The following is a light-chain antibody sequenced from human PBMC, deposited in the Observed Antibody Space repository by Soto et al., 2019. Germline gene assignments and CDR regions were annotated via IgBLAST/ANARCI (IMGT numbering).Light chain of an antibody. J-gene: IGLJ2*01. V-gene: IGLV1-51*01. CDR3: GTWDNSLKGV. CDR1: YSNIGNND. Sequence: QSVLTQPPSVSAAPGQTVTISCSGSYSNIGNNDVSWYQQFPGTVPKLLIYDNYKRPSGIPDRFSGSKSGTSATLGISGLQTWDEADYYCGTWDNSLKGVFGGGTKLTVL. CDR2: DNY.